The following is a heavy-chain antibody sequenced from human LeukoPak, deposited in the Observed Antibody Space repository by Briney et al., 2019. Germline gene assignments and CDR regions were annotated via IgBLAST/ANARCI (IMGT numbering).Heavy chain of an antibody. CDR3: AKGLYYYGSGSQGDY. CDR2: ISGSGGST. CDR1: GFTFSSYA. J-gene: IGHJ4*02. D-gene: IGHD3-10*01. V-gene: IGHV3-23*01. Sequence: PGGSLRLSCAASGFTFSSYAISWVRQAPGKGLEWVSSISGSGGSTYYADSVKGRFTISRDNSKNTLYLKMNSLRAEDTAVYYCAKGLYYYGSGSQGDYWGQGTLVTVSS.